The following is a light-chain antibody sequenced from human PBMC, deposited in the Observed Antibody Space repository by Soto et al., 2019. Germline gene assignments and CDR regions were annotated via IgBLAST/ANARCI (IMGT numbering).Light chain of an antibody. CDR3: LQSTQFPHT. CDR1: QSLLHSDGNVY. J-gene: IGKJ5*01. Sequence: DVVMPQTPLSSPGTLGLPASISCRSSQSLLHSDGNVYVNWLQQRPGQPPRLLIYKMSNRFSGVPDRFSGSGTGTEFTLKISRVEAEDVAVYYCLQSTQFPHTFGQGTRLENK. V-gene: IGKV2-24*01. CDR2: KMS.